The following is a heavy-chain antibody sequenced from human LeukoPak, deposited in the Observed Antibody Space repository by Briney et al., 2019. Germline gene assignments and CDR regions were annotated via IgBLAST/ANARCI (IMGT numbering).Heavy chain of an antibody. D-gene: IGHD6-13*01. CDR1: AFTFSRYW. J-gene: IGHJ4*02. V-gene: IGHV3-7*01. CDR2: IKEDGSEK. CDR3: ARGGFTSSWYISRDY. Sequence: GGSLRLSCVASAFTFSRYWMTWVRQAPGKGLEWVANIKEDGSEKYYVDSVKDRFTISRDNAKNSLYLQMSSLRPEDTAVYYCARGGFTSSWYISRDYWGQGTLVTVSS.